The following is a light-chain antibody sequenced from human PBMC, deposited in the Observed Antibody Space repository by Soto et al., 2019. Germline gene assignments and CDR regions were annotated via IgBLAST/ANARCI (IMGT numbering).Light chain of an antibody. V-gene: IGKV3-11*01. Sequence: EIGMTQSAATLSFSPLERATLSCRASQTFSIYVAWYQQKPGQAPRLLIYDASNRATGIPARFSGSGSGTDFTLTITSLEPEDFAVYYCQQRLRWPLTFGQGTKVDIK. CDR3: QQRLRWPLT. CDR2: DAS. J-gene: IGKJ1*01. CDR1: QTFSIY.